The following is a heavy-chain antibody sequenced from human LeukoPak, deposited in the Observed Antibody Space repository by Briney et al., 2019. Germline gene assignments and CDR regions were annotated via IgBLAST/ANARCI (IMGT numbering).Heavy chain of an antibody. CDR3: ARLATLFIDY. J-gene: IGHJ4*02. Sequence: SETLSLTCTVSGGSISSYYWSWIRQPPGKGLEWIGCIYYSGSTDYNPSLKSRVTISVDTSKNQFSLKLSSVTAADTAVYYCARLATLFIDYWGQGTLVTVSS. CDR2: IYYSGST. V-gene: IGHV4-59*08. CDR1: GGSISSYY. D-gene: IGHD5-12*01.